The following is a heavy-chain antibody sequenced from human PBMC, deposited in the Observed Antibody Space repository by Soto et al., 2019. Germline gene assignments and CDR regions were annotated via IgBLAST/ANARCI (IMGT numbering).Heavy chain of an antibody. Sequence: EVQLVESGGGLIQPGGSLRLSCAASGFTFSTCSMNWVRQAPGKGLEWVSYISSTSSTIYYADSVKGRFTISRDNAKNSLYLQMNSLRAEDTAVYYCAGPVVPTANDWLDTWGQGTLVTVSS. CDR3: AGPVVPTANDWLDT. CDR1: GFTFSTCS. J-gene: IGHJ5*02. CDR2: ISSTSSTI. D-gene: IGHD2-2*01. V-gene: IGHV3-48*01.